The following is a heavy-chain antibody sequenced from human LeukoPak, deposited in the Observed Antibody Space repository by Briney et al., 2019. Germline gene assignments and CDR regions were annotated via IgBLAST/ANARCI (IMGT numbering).Heavy chain of an antibody. CDR2: ISAYNGNT. V-gene: IGHV1-18*01. CDR1: GYTFTSYG. J-gene: IGHJ3*02. Sequence: AASVKVSCKASGYTFTSYGISWVRQAPGQGLEWMGWISAYNGNTNYAQKLQGRVTMTTDTSTSTAYMELSSLRSEDTAVYYCARSSAYYNEADMWGQGAMVTVSS. D-gene: IGHD3-9*01. CDR3: ARSSAYYNEADM.